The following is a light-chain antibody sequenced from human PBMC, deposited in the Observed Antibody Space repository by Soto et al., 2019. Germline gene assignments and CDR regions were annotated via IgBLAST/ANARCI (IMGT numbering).Light chain of an antibody. Sequence: QSALTQPASVSGSPGQSITISCTGTSSDVGGYNYVSWYQQHPGKAPKLMIYEVINRPSGVSNRFSGSKSGNTASLTISGLQAEDDDDYYCSSYTSSSTWVFGGGTKLTVL. V-gene: IGLV2-14*01. CDR1: SSDVGGYNY. CDR3: SSYTSSSTWV. J-gene: IGLJ3*02. CDR2: EVI.